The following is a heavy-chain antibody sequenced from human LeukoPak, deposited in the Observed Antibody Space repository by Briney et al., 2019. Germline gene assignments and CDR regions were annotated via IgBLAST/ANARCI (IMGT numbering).Heavy chain of an antibody. CDR1: GFTFSNYG. CDR2: IRYDGSST. CDR3: AKLRDYGDYGAFDP. Sequence: GGSLRLSCAASGFTFSNYGMHWVRQAPGKGLDWVAIIRYDGSSTYYADSVKGRFTISRDNSKNTLYLQMNSLRAADTAVYYCAKLRDYGDYGAFDPWGQGTLVTVSS. V-gene: IGHV3-30*02. J-gene: IGHJ5*02. D-gene: IGHD4-17*01.